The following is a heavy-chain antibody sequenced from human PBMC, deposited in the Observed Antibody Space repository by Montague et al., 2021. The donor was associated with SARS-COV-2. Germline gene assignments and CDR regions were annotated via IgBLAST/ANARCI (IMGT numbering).Heavy chain of an antibody. V-gene: IGHV4-39*02. Sequence: SETLSLTCTVSGGSITNNVYYWAWIRQPPGKGLEWIGSIYYTGNTYYNPSLKSRVTISVVTSKNHFTLKLSSVTAADTAVYYCARLKRYFDICGSPSAFDPWGQGTLVTVSS. CDR1: GGSITNNVYY. CDR3: ARLKRYFDICGSPSAFDP. J-gene: IGHJ3*01. D-gene: IGHD3-22*01. CDR2: IYYTGNT.